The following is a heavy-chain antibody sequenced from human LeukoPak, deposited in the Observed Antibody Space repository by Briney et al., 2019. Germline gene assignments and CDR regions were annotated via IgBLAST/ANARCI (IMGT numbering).Heavy chain of an antibody. CDR2: INHSGST. J-gene: IGHJ4*02. Sequence: KPSETLSLTCTVSGGSISSYYWSWIRQPPGKGLEWIGEINHSGSTNYNPSLKSRVTISVDTSKNQFSLKLSSVTAADTAVYYCARAGLDSGYDRFDYWGQGTLVTVSS. CDR3: ARAGLDSGYDRFDY. CDR1: GGSISSYY. V-gene: IGHV4-34*01. D-gene: IGHD5-12*01.